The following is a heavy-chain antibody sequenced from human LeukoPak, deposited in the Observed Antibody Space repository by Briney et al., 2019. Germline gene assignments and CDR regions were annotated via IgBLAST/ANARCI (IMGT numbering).Heavy chain of an antibody. D-gene: IGHD2-15*01. Sequence: PGGSLRLSCAASGFTFSSYSMNWVRQAPGKGLEWVSSISSSSSYIYYADSVKGRFTISRDNAKNSLYLQMNSLRAEDTAVYYCARYCSGGSCYHPGAFDIWGQGTMVTVSS. CDR1: GFTFSSYS. J-gene: IGHJ3*02. V-gene: IGHV3-21*01. CDR2: ISSSSSYI. CDR3: ARYCSGGSCYHPGAFDI.